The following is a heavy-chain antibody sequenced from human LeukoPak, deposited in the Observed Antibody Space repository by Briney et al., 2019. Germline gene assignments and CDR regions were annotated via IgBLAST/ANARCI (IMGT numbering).Heavy chain of an antibody. CDR1: GGSISSYY. Sequence: SETLSLTCTVSGGSISSYYWSWIRQPAGKGLEWIGRIYTSGSTNYNPSLKRRVTMSVDTSKNQFSLKLSSVTAADTAVYYCARDTAVTVRGWFDPWGQGTLVTVSS. CDR3: ARDTAVTVRGWFDP. V-gene: IGHV4-4*07. J-gene: IGHJ5*02. CDR2: IYTSGST. D-gene: IGHD4-17*01.